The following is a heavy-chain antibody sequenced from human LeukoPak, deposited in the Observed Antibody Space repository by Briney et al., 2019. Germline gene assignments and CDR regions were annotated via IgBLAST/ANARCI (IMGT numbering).Heavy chain of an antibody. CDR1: GFTFSNHW. CDR2: ISKDGSTS. V-gene: IGHV3-74*01. D-gene: IGHD2-2*01. CDR3: ASSFDQYQLLNDYYFDY. Sequence: PGGSLRLSCEASGFTFSNHWMHWVRQAPGKGLVWVSVISKDGSTSIYADSVRGRLTISRDNAKNTLYLQMNSLRVEDTSVYYCASSFDQYQLLNDYYFDYWGQGTLVTVSS. J-gene: IGHJ4*02.